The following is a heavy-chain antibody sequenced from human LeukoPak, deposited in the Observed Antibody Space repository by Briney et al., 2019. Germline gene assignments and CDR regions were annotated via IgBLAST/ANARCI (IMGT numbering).Heavy chain of an antibody. CDR1: GYTFTNYY. CDR2: INPSGGST. Sequence: ASVKVSCKASGYTFTNYYMHWVRQAPGQGLEWIGIINPSGGSTSYAQRFQGRVTMTRDTSTSTVYMELSSLRSEDTAVYYCAREIGPIQLHLWGSAFDYWGQGTLVTVSS. CDR3: AREIGPIQLHLWGSAFDY. V-gene: IGHV1-46*01. J-gene: IGHJ4*02. D-gene: IGHD5-18*01.